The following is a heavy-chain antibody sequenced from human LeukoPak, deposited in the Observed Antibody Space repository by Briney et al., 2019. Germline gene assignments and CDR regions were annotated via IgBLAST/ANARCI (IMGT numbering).Heavy chain of an antibody. J-gene: IGHJ4*02. CDR2: IYYSGST. CDR1: GGSISSYY. D-gene: IGHD6-19*01. V-gene: IGHV4-59*01. Sequence: SETLSLTCTASGGSISSYYWSWIRQPPGKGLEWIGYIYYSGSTNYNPSLKSRVTISVDTSKNQFSLKLSSVAAADTAVYYCARDKEAGTFDYWGQGTLVTVSS. CDR3: ARDKEAGTFDY.